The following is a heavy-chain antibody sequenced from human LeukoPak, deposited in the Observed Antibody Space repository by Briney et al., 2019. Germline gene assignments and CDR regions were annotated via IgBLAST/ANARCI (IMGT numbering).Heavy chain of an antibody. J-gene: IGHJ6*03. V-gene: IGHV4-59*01. CDR3: ARVSPISVFGVDYYYYMAV. D-gene: IGHD3-3*01. Sequence: SETLSLTCTVSGGSISSYYWSWIRQPPGKGLEWIGYIYYSGSTNYNPSLKSRVTISVDTSKNQFSLKLSSVTAADTAVYYCARVSPISVFGVDYYYYMAVWGKGTTVTVSS. CDR1: GGSISSYY. CDR2: IYYSGST.